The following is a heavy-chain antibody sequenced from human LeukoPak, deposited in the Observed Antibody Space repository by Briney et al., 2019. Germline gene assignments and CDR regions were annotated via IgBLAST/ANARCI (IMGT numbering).Heavy chain of an antibody. J-gene: IGHJ5*02. V-gene: IGHV4-59*01. CDR2: LYYSGST. CDR3: ARLGRIYSSSWYHWFDP. D-gene: IGHD6-13*01. Sequence: SETLSLTCTVSGDSINNYYWSWIRQPPGRGLEWVGCLYYSGSTNYNPSLKSRVTISVDTSKNQLSLKLNSVTAADTAVYYCARLGRIYSSSWYHWFDPWGQGTLVTVSS. CDR1: GDSINNYY.